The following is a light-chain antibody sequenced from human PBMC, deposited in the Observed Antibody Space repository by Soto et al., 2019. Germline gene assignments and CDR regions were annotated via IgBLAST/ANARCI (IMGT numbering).Light chain of an antibody. V-gene: IGLV3-1*01. CDR1: KLANKY. CDR2: QDN. J-gene: IGLJ1*01. Sequence: SYELTQPPSVSVSPGQTVSITCSGDKLANKYTSWYQQKPGQSPVLVIYQDNKRPSGIPERFSGSNSGNTATLTISGTQAMDEADYYCQAWDSTTAYVFGTGTKVTVL. CDR3: QAWDSTTAYV.